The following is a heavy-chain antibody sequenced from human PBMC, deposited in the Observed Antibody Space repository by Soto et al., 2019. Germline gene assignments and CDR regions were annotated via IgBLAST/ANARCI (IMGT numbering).Heavy chain of an antibody. J-gene: IGHJ6*02. CDR1: GFTFSSYA. D-gene: IGHD5-18*01. CDR3: AKVQSDTDQGKRSYYYYGMDV. V-gene: IGHV3-23*01. CDR2: ISGSGGST. Sequence: GGSLRLSCAASGFTFSSYAMSWVRQAPGKGLEWVSAISGSGGSTYYADSVKGRFTISRDNSKNTLYLQMNSLRAEDTAVYYCAKVQSDTDQGKRSYYYYGMDVWGQGTTVTVSS.